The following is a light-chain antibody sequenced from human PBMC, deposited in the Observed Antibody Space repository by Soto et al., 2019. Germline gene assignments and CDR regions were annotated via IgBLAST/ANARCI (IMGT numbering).Light chain of an antibody. CDR2: AAS. CDR3: QQSYRTPLIT. Sequence: DIQMTHSPSSLSAAGGHRVTITCXASQSISSYLNWYQQKPGKAPKLLIYAASSLQSGVPSRFSGSGSGTDFTLTISSLQPEDFATYYCQQSYRTPLITFGQGTRLEIK. CDR1: QSISSY. J-gene: IGKJ5*01. V-gene: IGKV1-39*01.